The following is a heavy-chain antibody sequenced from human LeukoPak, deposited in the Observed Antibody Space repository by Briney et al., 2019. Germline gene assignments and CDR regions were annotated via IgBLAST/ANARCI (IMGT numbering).Heavy chain of an antibody. CDR2: INSDGSST. CDR3: ASPGSYCIGGSCFDY. V-gene: IGHV3-74*01. J-gene: IGHJ4*02. CDR1: GFTFSSYW. Sequence: PGGSLRLSCAASGFTFSSYWVHWVRHAPGKGLVWVSRINSDGSSTNYADSVKGRFTISRDNAKNTLYLQMNSLRAEDTAVYYCASPGSYCIGGSCFDYWGQGTLVTVSS. D-gene: IGHD2-15*01.